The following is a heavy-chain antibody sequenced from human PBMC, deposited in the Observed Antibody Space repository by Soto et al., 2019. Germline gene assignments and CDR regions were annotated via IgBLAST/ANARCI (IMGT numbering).Heavy chain of an antibody. V-gene: IGHV1-46*01. Sequence: QVQLVQSGAEVKKPGASVKVSCKASGYTFTSYYMHWVRQAPGQGLEWLGIINPSGGSTSYAQKFQGRVTMTRDTSTSTVYMELSSLRSEDTAVYYCARDLLSHGDSGLRYYYGMDVWGQGTTVTVSS. J-gene: IGHJ6*02. CDR2: INPSGGST. CDR1: GYTFTSYY. CDR3: ARDLLSHGDSGLRYYYGMDV. D-gene: IGHD4-17*01.